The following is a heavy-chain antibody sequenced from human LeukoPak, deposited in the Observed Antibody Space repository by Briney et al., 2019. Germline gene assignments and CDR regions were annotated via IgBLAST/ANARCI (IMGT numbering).Heavy chain of an antibody. CDR3: ARGQVGYSYGYRDWFDP. Sequence: GASVKVSCKASGYTFTSYDINWVRQATGQGLEWMGWVNPNRGNTGYAQKFQGRVTMTRNTSISTAYMELSSLRSEDTAVYYCARGQVGYSYGYRDWFDPWGQGTLVTVSS. J-gene: IGHJ5*02. CDR2: VNPNRGNT. V-gene: IGHV1-8*01. CDR1: GYTFTSYD. D-gene: IGHD5-18*01.